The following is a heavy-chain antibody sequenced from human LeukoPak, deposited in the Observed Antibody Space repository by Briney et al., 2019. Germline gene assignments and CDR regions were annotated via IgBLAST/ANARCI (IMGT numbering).Heavy chain of an antibody. CDR2: IIPIFGTA. D-gene: IGHD1-26*01. Sequence: ASVKVSCKASGYTFTSYGISWVRQAPGQGLEWMGGIIPIFGTANYAQKFQGRVTITADESTSTAYMELSSLRSEDTAVYYCARGIVGAPPALWGQGTLVTVSS. CDR3: ARGIVGAPPAL. V-gene: IGHV1-69*13. J-gene: IGHJ4*02. CDR1: GYTFTSYG.